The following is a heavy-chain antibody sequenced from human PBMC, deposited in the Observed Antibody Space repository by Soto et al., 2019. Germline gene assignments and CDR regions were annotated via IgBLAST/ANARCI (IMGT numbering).Heavy chain of an antibody. V-gene: IGHV4-59*01. CDR1: GGSISSYY. CDR3: ARRLTLRGNYYYGMDV. Sequence: SETLSLTCTVSGGSISSYYWSWIRQPPGKGLEWIGYIYYSGSTNYNPSLKSRVTISVDTSKNQFSLKLSSVTAADTAVYYCARRLTLRGNYYYGMDVWGQGTTVTVSS. CDR2: IYYSGST. D-gene: IGHD3-16*01. J-gene: IGHJ6*02.